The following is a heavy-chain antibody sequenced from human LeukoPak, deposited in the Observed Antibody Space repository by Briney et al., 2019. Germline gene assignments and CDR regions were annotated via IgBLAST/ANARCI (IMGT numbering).Heavy chain of an antibody. CDR1: GYTLTELS. CDR2: FDPEDGET. J-gene: IGHJ5*02. V-gene: IGHV1-24*01. CDR3: ATEGYSSSWPRGDNWFDP. Sequence: ASVKVSCKVSGYTLTELSMHWVRQASGKGLEWMGGFDPEDGETIYAQKFQGRVTMTEDTSTDTAYMELSSLRSEDTAVYYCATEGYSSSWPRGDNWFDPWGQGTLVTVSS. D-gene: IGHD6-13*01.